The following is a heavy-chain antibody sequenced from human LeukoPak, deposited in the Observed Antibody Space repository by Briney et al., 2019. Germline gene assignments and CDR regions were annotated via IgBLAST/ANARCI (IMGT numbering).Heavy chain of an antibody. CDR3: ARDLGGYYYYGMDV. Sequence: GGSLRLSCAASGFTFSSNWMSWVRQAPGKGLEWVANIKQDGSEKYYVDSVKGRFTISRDNAKNSLYMQMNSLRAEDTAVYYCARDLGGYYYYGMDVWGQGTTVTVSS. J-gene: IGHJ6*02. D-gene: IGHD2-15*01. V-gene: IGHV3-7*01. CDR2: IKQDGSEK. CDR1: GFTFSSNW.